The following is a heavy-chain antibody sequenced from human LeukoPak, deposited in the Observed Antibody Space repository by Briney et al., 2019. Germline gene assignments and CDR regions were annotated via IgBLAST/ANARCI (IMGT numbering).Heavy chain of an antibody. CDR3: AKALGCSGGSCYLNFDY. CDR1: GFTFSSYG. CDR2: ISGSGGST. Sequence: GGSLRLSCAASGFTFSSYGMSWVRQAPGKGLEWVSAISGSGGSTYYADSVKGRFTISRDNSKNTLYLQMNSLRAEDTAVYYCAKALGCSGGSCYLNFDYWGQGTLVTVSS. D-gene: IGHD2-15*01. J-gene: IGHJ4*02. V-gene: IGHV3-23*01.